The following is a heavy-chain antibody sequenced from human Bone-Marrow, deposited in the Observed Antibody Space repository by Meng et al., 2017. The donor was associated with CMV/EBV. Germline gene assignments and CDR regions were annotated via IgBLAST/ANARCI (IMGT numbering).Heavy chain of an antibody. CDR1: GLTFSSYA. V-gene: IGHV3-30-3*01. Sequence: GGPLRPSCAAPGLTFSSYAMHWVRQAPGKGLEWVAVISYDGSNKYYADSVKVRFTISRDNSKNTLYLQMNSLRAEDTAVYYCARYCRSTSCYKLGRVYYYYYGMDFWGQGTTVTVSS. D-gene: IGHD2-2*02. CDR3: ARYCRSTSCYKLGRVYYYYYGMDF. CDR2: ISYDGSNK. J-gene: IGHJ6*02.